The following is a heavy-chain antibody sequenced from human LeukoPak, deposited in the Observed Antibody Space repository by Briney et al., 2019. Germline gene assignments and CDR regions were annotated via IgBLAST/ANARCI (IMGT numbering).Heavy chain of an antibody. J-gene: IGHJ4*02. CDR3: ARDERRAAYDFWSGYYFDY. Sequence: ASVKVSCKASGYTFTSYGISWVRQAPGQGLEWMGWISAYNGNTNYAQKLQGRVTMTTDTSTSTAYMELRSLRSDDTAVYYCARDERRAAYDFWSGYYFDYWGQGTLVTVSS. CDR2: ISAYNGNT. D-gene: IGHD3-3*01. V-gene: IGHV1-18*01. CDR1: GYTFTSYG.